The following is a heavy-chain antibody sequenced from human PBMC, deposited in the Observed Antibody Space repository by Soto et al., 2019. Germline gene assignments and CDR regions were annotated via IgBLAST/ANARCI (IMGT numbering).Heavy chain of an antibody. V-gene: IGHV3-33*01. CDR1: GFTFSSYG. J-gene: IGHJ4*02. CDR2: IWYDGSNK. D-gene: IGHD3-10*02. Sequence: QVQLVESGGGVVQPGRSLRLSCAASGFTFSSYGMHWVRQAPGKGLEWVAVIWYDGSNKYYADSVKGRFTISRDNSKNTLYWQMNSLRAEDTAVYYCARDPQSAIVFGELSAPDFWGQGTLVTVSS. CDR3: ARDPQSAIVFGELSAPDF.